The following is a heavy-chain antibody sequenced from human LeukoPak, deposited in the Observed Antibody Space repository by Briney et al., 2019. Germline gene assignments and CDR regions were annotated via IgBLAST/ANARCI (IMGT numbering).Heavy chain of an antibody. Sequence: GESLKISCKGSGYRFNAYWIAWVRQMPGKGLEWMGIIYPDDSDTRYSPSFQGQVTISADKSISTAYLQWSSLKASDTAMYYCARHKHCSSTSCYADYYYGMDVWGQGTTVTVSS. D-gene: IGHD2-2*01. V-gene: IGHV5-51*01. CDR1: GYRFNAYW. CDR3: ARHKHCSSTSCYADYYYGMDV. CDR2: IYPDDSDT. J-gene: IGHJ6*02.